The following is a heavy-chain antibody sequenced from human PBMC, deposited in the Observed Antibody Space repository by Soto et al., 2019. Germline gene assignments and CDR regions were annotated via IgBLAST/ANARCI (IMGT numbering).Heavy chain of an antibody. CDR3: AKDGLVAAAGTYYYYGMDV. CDR1: GFTFSSYA. Sequence: GGSLRLSCAASGFTFSSYAMSWVRQAPGKGLEWVSAISGSGGSTYYADSVKGRFTISRDNSKNTLYLQMSSLRAEDTAVYYCAKDGLVAAAGTYYYYGMDVWGQGTTVTVSS. V-gene: IGHV3-23*01. CDR2: ISGSGGST. J-gene: IGHJ6*02. D-gene: IGHD6-13*01.